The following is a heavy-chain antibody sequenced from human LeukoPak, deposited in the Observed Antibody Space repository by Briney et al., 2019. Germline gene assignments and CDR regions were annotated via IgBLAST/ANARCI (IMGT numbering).Heavy chain of an antibody. CDR3: ARDPYSGNYGSYYYYYMDV. V-gene: IGHV3-21*01. Sequence: GGSLRLSCAASGFTFNNYNMNWVRQAPGKALEWVSSITSSGTYIFYADSVKGRFTISRDNAKNSLYLQINSLGPEDTAVYFCARDPYSGNYGSYYYYYMDVWGKGTTVTVSS. J-gene: IGHJ6*03. D-gene: IGHD3-22*01. CDR2: ITSSGTYI. CDR1: GFTFNNYN.